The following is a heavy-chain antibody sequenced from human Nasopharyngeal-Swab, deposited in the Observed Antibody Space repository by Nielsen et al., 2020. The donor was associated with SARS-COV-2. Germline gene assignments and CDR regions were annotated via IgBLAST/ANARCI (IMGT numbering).Heavy chain of an antibody. V-gene: IGHV4-34*01. CDR2: INHSGST. D-gene: IGHD2-2*01. J-gene: IGHJ6*03. CDR3: ARGLSGIVPSPILGLGPYYSYYYMDV. Sequence: SETLSLTCAVYGGSFNTYNWGWIRQPPGKGLEWIAEINHSGSTNYNPSPKSRVTISVDTSKNQFSLKLSSVTAADTAVYYCARGLSGIVPSPILGLGPYYSYYYMDVWGKGTTVTVSS. CDR1: GGSFNTYN.